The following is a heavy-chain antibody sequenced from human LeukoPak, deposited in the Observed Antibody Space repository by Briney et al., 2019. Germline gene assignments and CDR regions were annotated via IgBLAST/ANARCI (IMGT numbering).Heavy chain of an antibody. CDR3: AKRPYCSGAVCYHIDY. J-gene: IGHJ4*02. D-gene: IGHD2-15*01. CDR1: EFTFSSYA. V-gene: IGHV3-23*01. Sequence: GGSLRLSCAASEFTFSSYAMSWVRQAPGKGMEWVSTISGSGSSTYYADSVKGRFTISRDNSKNTVYLQMNSLRAEDTAVYYCAKRPYCSGAVCYHIDYWGQGTLVTVSS. CDR2: ISGSGSST.